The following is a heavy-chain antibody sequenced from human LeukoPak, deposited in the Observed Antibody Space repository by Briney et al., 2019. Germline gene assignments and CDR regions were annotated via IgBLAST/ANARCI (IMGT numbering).Heavy chain of an antibody. CDR3: ARQIASSGYLPWAFDI. CDR2: IFFTGST. CDR1: GGSITSGNYY. J-gene: IGHJ3*02. Sequence: PSETLSLTCTVSGGSITSGNYYWGWIRQPPGKGLEWLGDIFFTGSTYYSPSLKSRVTISVGTSTTQFSLKLTSVTAADTAVYYCARQIASSGYLPWAFDIWGQGTVVTVSS. D-gene: IGHD3-22*01. V-gene: IGHV4-39*01.